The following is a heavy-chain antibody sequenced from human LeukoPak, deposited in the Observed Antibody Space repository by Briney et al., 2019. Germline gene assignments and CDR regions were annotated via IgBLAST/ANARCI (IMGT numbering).Heavy chain of an antibody. CDR2: INHSGST. Sequence: SETLSLTCAVYGGSFSGYYWSWIRQPPGKGLEWIGEINHSGSTNYNPSLKSRVTISVDTSKNQFSLKLSSVTAADTAVYYCARIPGIAAPGTGWFDPWGQGTLVTVSS. CDR1: GGSFSGYY. CDR3: ARIPGIAAPGTGWFDP. J-gene: IGHJ5*02. V-gene: IGHV4-34*01. D-gene: IGHD6-13*01.